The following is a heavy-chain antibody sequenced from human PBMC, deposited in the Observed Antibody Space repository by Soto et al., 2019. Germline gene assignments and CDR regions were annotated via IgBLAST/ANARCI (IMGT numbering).Heavy chain of an antibody. D-gene: IGHD3-10*01. Sequence: PGGSLRLSCAASGFTFSSYAMSWVRQAPGKGLEWVSAISGSGGSTYYADSVKGRFTISRDNSKNPLYLQMNSLRAEDTAVYYCAKDGALLWFGELLSYYFDYWGQGTLVTVSS. V-gene: IGHV3-23*01. CDR3: AKDGALLWFGELLSYYFDY. CDR1: GFTFSSYA. J-gene: IGHJ4*02. CDR2: ISGSGGST.